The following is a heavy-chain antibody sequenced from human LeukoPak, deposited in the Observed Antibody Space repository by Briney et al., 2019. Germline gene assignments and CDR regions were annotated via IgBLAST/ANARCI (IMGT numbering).Heavy chain of an antibody. CDR1: GGSISSYY. Sequence: PSETLSLTCTISGGSISSYYWSWIRQPPGKGLEWIGYIYYSGSTNYNPSLKSRVTISVDTSKNQFSLKLSSVAAADTAVYYCARESSSGYCSGGSCYPYYYYYMDVWGKGTTVTVSS. CDR3: ARESSSGYCSGGSCYPYYYYYMDV. CDR2: IYYSGST. D-gene: IGHD2-15*01. J-gene: IGHJ6*03. V-gene: IGHV4-59*12.